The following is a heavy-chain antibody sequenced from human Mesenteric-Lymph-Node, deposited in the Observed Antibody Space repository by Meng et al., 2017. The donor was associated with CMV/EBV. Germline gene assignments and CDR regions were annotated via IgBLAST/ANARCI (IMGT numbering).Heavy chain of an antibody. D-gene: IGHD3-10*01. CDR1: TFNSYY. CDR2: INPSGGST. V-gene: IGHV1-46*02. Sequence: TFNSYYMHWVRQAPGQGLEWMGIINPSGGSTSYAQKFQGRVTMTRDTSTSTVYMELSSLRSEDTAVYYCAIYDYYGSGSPLSPFDYWGQGTLVTVSS. CDR3: AIYDYYGSGSPLSPFDY. J-gene: IGHJ4*02.